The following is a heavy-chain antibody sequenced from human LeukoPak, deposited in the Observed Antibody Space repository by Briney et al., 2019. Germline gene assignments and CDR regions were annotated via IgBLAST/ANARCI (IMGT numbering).Heavy chain of an antibody. CDR3: ARDAMTMVPY. Sequence: GGSLRLSCAASGFTFSSYWMNWVRQAPGKGLEWVANIKKDGSERYYVDSVKGRFTISRDNAKNSLYLQMNSLRAEDTAVYYCARDAMTMVPYWGQGTLVTVSS. CDR1: GFTFSSYW. J-gene: IGHJ4*02. D-gene: IGHD4/OR15-4a*01. V-gene: IGHV3-7*01. CDR2: IKKDGSER.